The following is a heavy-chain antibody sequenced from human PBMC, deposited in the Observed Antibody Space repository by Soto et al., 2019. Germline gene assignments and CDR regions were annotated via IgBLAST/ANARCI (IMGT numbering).Heavy chain of an antibody. CDR2: ISGSGGST. CDR3: AKLQASSYGPGAYFDY. Sequence: EVQLLESGGGLVQPGGSLRLSCAASGFTFSSYAMSWVRQAPGKGLEWVSAISGSGGSTDYVDSVKGRFTISRDNSKNTLYLQMNSLRAEDTAVYSCAKLQASSYGPGAYFDYWGQGTLVTVSS. CDR1: GFTFSSYA. V-gene: IGHV3-23*01. J-gene: IGHJ4*02. D-gene: IGHD5-18*01.